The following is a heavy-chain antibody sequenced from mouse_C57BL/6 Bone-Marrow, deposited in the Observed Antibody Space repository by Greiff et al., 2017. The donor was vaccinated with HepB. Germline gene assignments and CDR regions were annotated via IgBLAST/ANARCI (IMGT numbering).Heavy chain of an antibody. D-gene: IGHD1-1*01. J-gene: IGHJ3*01. CDR2: IYPGDGDT. CDR1: GYAFSSYW. CDR3: ATGYGSSSWFDY. Sequence: QVQLQQSGAELVKPGASVKISCKASGYAFSSYWMNWVKQRPGKGLEWFGQIYPGDGDTNYNGKFKGKGTLTADKSSSTAYMQLSSLTSEDSAVYCCATGYGSSSWFDYWGQGTGITVSA. V-gene: IGHV1-80*01.